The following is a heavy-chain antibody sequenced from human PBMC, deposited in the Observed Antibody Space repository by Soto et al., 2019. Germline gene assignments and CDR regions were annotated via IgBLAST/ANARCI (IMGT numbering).Heavy chain of an antibody. J-gene: IGHJ4*02. V-gene: IGHV4-30-2*01. CDR1: GGSINSGDYS. Sequence: SGTLSLTCTVSGGSINSGDYSWTWIRQPPGKGLEWIGYIYHTGTTYYNMSLKSRVTISVDRSKNQFSLKLSSVTAADTAVYYCAKDFVYDSSGFLPYFDYWGQGTLVTVSS. CDR3: AKDFVYDSSGFLPYFDY. CDR2: IYHTGTT. D-gene: IGHD3-22*01.